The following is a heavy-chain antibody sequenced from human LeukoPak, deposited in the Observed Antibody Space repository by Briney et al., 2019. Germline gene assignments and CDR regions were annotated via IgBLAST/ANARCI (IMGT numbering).Heavy chain of an antibody. CDR3: VRTYDENPLGWFDP. D-gene: IGHD5-12*01. V-gene: IGHV3-64D*06. J-gene: IGHJ5*02. CDR1: GPAFRTYA. CDR2: ISINGGST. Sequence: GGSLRLSCSASGPAFRTYAMHWVRQPPGKGLYYVSAISINGGSTYYADSVRGRFTISRDNSKNTLYLQMSSLRPDDTAVYYCVRTYDENPLGWFDPWGQGTLVTVSS.